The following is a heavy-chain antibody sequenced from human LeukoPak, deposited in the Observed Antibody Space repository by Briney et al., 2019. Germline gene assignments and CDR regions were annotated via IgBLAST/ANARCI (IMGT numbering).Heavy chain of an antibody. V-gene: IGHV4-59*08. Sequence: PSETLSLTCTVSGGSISSYYWSWIRQPPGKGLEWIGYIYYSGSTNYNPSLKSRVTISVDTSKNQFSLKLSSVTAADTAVYYCARRITMVQGRPRRGPRYAFDIWGQGTMVTVSS. CDR1: GGSISSYY. CDR3: ARRITMVQGRPRRGPRYAFDI. D-gene: IGHD3-10*01. CDR2: IYYSGST. J-gene: IGHJ3*02.